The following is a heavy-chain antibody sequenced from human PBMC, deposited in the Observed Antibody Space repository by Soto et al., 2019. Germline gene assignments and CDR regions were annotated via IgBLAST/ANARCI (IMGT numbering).Heavy chain of an antibody. V-gene: IGHV3-30-3*01. CDR3: ARDERGYKLRYCDWAYGMDV. CDR1: GFTFSSYA. Sequence: SLRLSCAASGFTFSSYAMHWVRQAPGKGLEWVAVISYDGSNKYYADSVKGRFTISRDNSKNTLYLQMNSLRAEDTAVYYCARDERGYKLRYCDWAYGMDVWGQGTTVTVSS. D-gene: IGHD3-9*01. J-gene: IGHJ6*02. CDR2: ISYDGSNK.